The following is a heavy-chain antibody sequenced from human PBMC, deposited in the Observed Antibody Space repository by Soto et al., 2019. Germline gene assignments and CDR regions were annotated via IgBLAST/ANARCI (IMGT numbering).Heavy chain of an antibody. CDR1: GGTFSSYA. V-gene: IGHV1-69*13. J-gene: IGHJ6*02. D-gene: IGHD6-13*01. Sequence: SVKVSCKASGGTFSSYAISWVRQAPGQGLEWMGGIIPIFGTANYAQKFQGRVTITADESTSTAYMELSSLRSEDTAVYYCARDRIAAAGTVYYGMDVWGQGTTVTVFS. CDR3: ARDRIAAAGTVYYGMDV. CDR2: IIPIFGTA.